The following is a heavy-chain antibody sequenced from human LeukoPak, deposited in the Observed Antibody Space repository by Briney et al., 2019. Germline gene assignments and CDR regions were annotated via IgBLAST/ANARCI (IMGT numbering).Heavy chain of an antibody. D-gene: IGHD6-13*01. V-gene: IGHV4-38-2*02. CDR2: IYTSGST. J-gene: IGHJ4*02. Sequence: LETLSLTCTVSGYSISSGYYWGWIRQPPGKGLEWIGRIYTSGSTNYNPSLKSRVTMSVDTSKNQFSLKLSSVTAADTAVYYCARDSSSWTFNYWGQGTLVTVSS. CDR3: ARDSSSWTFNY. CDR1: GYSISSGYY.